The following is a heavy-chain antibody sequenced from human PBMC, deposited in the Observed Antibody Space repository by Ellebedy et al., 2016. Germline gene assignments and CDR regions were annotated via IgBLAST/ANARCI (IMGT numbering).Heavy chain of an antibody. J-gene: IGHJ4*02. CDR3: TRDTVTTD. Sequence: GESLKISCTASGFTVNSNFMSWVRQAPGKGLEWVSVIYNLGATKYADSVKGRFTISRDDAKNSLFLQMNSLRAEDTAVYYCTRDTVTTDWGQGTLVTVSS. CDR2: IYNLGAT. V-gene: IGHV3-66*01. CDR1: GFTVNSNF. D-gene: IGHD4-17*01.